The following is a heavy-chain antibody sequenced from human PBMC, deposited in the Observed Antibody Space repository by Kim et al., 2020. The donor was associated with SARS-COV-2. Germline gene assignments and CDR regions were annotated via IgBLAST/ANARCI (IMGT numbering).Heavy chain of an antibody. Sequence: GGSLRLSCAASGFTFSSYAMSWVRQAPGKGLEWVSAISGSGGSTYYADSVKGRFTISRDNSKNTLYLQMNSLAAEDTAVYYCAKGGSVPAAKGTIDYWGQGTLVTVPS. J-gene: IGHJ4*02. CDR1: GFTFSSYA. V-gene: IGHV3-23*01. CDR2: ISGSGGST. CDR3: AKGGSVPAAKGTIDY. D-gene: IGHD2-2*01.